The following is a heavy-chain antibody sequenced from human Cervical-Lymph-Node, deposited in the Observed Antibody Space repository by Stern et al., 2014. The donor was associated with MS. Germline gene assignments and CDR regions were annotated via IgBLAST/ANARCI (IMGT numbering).Heavy chain of an antibody. Sequence: VQLVESGPGLVKPSETLSLTCTVSGGSISSGYYWDWIRQPPGKGLEWIGSIYYSGITYYNPSLKSRVTISVDTSKNQFSLKLSSVIATDTAVYYCARRASSYFDSWGQGTLVTVSS. CDR1: GGSISSGYY. D-gene: IGHD3-16*01. J-gene: IGHJ4*02. CDR3: ARRASSYFDS. V-gene: IGHV4-39*01. CDR2: IYYSGIT.